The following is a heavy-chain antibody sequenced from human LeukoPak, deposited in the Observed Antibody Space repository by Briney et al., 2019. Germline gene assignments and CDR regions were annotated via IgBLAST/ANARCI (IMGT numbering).Heavy chain of an antibody. D-gene: IGHD5-24*01. CDR2: IIPIFGTA. J-gene: IGHJ5*02. CDR3: ARDGYNRNWFDP. CDR1: GGTFSSYA. V-gene: IGHV1-69*05. Sequence: SVKVSCKASGGTFSSYAISWVRQAPGQGLEWMGGIIPIFGTANYAQKFQGRVTITTDEPTSTAYMELGSLRSEDTAVYYCARDGYNRNWFDPWGQGTLVTVSS.